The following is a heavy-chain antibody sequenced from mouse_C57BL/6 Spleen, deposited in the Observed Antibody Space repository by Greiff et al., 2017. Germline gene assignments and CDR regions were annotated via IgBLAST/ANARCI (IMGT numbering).Heavy chain of an antibody. CDR2: INYDGSST. CDR1: GFTFSDYY. J-gene: IGHJ2*01. D-gene: IGHD1-1*01. V-gene: IGHV5-16*01. Sequence: EVQRVESEGGLVQPGSSMKLSCTASGFTFSDYYMAWVRQVPEKGLEWVANINYDGSSTYYLDSLKSRFIISRDNAKNILYLQMSSLKSEDTATYYCARVSIYYYGSSSFDYWGQGTTLTVSS. CDR3: ARVSIYYYGSSSFDY.